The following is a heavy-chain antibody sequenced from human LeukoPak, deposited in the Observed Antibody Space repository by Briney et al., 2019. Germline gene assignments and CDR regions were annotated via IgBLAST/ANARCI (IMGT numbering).Heavy chain of an antibody. Sequence: ASVKVSCKASGYTFTSYAMHWVRQAPGQRLEWMGWINAGNGNTKYSQKFQGRVTITRDTSASTAYMELSSLRSEDTAVYYCARVGVVVRGSLDYWGQGTLVTVSS. CDR1: GYTFTSYA. CDR2: INAGNGNT. J-gene: IGHJ4*02. D-gene: IGHD2-15*01. V-gene: IGHV1-3*01. CDR3: ARVGVVVRGSLDY.